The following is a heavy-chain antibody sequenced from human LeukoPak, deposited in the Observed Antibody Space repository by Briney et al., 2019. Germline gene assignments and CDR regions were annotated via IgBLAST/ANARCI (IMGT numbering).Heavy chain of an antibody. CDR1: GGSISSYY. Sequence: PSETLSLTCTVSGGSISSYYWSWIRQPPGKGLEWIGYIYYSGSTNYNPSLKSRVTILVDTSKNQFSLKLSSVTAADTAVYYCARDVRRGTGRHDAFDIWGQGTMVTVSS. J-gene: IGHJ3*02. CDR2: IYYSGST. D-gene: IGHD3-16*01. CDR3: ARDVRRGTGRHDAFDI. V-gene: IGHV4-59*01.